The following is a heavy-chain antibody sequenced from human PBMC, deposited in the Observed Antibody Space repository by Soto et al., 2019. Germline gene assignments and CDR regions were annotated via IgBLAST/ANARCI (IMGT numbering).Heavy chain of an antibody. CDR2: ISSNGGST. D-gene: IGHD3-10*01. J-gene: IGHJ6*02. V-gene: IGHV3-64*04. Sequence: GGSLRLSCSASGFTFSSYAMHWVRQAPGKGLEYVSAISSNGGSTYYADSVKGRFTISRDNSKNTLYLQMNSLRAEDTAVYYCAKDRYGSGYYYYYYGMDVWGQGTTVTSP. CDR3: AKDRYGSGYYYYYYGMDV. CDR1: GFTFSSYA.